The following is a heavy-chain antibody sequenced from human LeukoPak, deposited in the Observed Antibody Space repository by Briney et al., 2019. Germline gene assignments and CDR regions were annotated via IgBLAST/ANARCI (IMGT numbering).Heavy chain of an antibody. Sequence: SETLSLTCAVSGYSIRRNNWWGWIRQPPGKGLEWIGYIYYSGSTYYNPSLKSRVTISVDTSKNQFSLKLTSVTAADTAAYYCARAPFIQSDYGGSFDYWGQGTLVTVSS. J-gene: IGHJ4*02. CDR2: IYYSGST. V-gene: IGHV4-28*03. CDR1: GYSIRRNNW. CDR3: ARAPFIQSDYGGSFDY. D-gene: IGHD4-23*01.